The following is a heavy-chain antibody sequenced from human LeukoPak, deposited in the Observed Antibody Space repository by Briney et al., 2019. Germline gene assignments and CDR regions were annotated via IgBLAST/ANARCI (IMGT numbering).Heavy chain of an antibody. CDR3: ARDYGFFDY. CDR1: GFTFSRYG. CDR2: IWYDRSNK. V-gene: IGHV3-33*07. Sequence: GGSLRLSCVVEPGFTFSRYGMSWVRQAPGKGLEWVAAIWYDRSNKDYADSVKGRFTISRDNPKNTLYLQMNSLRVEDTAVYYCARDYGFFDYWGQGTLVTVSS. J-gene: IGHJ4*02. D-gene: IGHD3-10*01.